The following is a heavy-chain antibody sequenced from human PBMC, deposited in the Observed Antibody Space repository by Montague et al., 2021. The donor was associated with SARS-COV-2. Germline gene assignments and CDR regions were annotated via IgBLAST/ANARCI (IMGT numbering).Heavy chain of an antibody. J-gene: IGHJ3*02. CDR2: INQGGAP. D-gene: IGHD3-9*01. CDR1: RGSFSNYY. Sequence: SETLSLICAVSRGSFSNYYWTWIRQSPGKGLEWIGEINQGGAPNYTPSLKSRVTISLDTSKKQISLKLNSVTVADTAVFFCARGRPAQGSFRHFDSISSGALDIWAQGSLVIVSS. CDR3: ARGRPAQGSFRHFDSISSGALDI. V-gene: IGHV4-34*01.